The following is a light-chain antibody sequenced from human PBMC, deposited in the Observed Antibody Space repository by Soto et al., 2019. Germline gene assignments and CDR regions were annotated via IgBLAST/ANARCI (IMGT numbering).Light chain of an antibody. CDR2: ATS. V-gene: IGKV1-12*01. J-gene: IGKJ4*01. CDR1: QDISSW. CDR3: QQANSFPLT. Sequence: DIQMTQSPSFVSASVGDRVTITCRASQDISSWLVWYQQKPGKAPKVLIHATSGLQSGVPSRFSGSGSGTDFTLTISNLQSEDFATYYCQQANSFPLTFGGGTKVDIK.